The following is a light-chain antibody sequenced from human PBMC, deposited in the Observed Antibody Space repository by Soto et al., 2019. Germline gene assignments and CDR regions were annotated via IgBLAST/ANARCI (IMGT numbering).Light chain of an antibody. Sequence: DIQMTQSPSSLSASVGDTVTITCRASQTINSYLNWYQQKPGQAPKLLIYVASSLQSGVPSRFSGRGSGTDFTLTISSLEPEDFATYYCQQSYNIPLTFGPGTKGDFK. V-gene: IGKV1-39*01. CDR1: QTINSY. CDR2: VAS. J-gene: IGKJ3*01. CDR3: QQSYNIPLT.